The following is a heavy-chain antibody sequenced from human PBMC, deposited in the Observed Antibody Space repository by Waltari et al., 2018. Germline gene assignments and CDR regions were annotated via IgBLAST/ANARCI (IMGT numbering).Heavy chain of an antibody. Sequence: EVQLVESGGGLVQPGGSVRLSCAASGFTFSSYDMSWVRQAPGKGLEWVSAMMGSGGSTYYADSVKGRFTISRDNSKNTLYLQMNSLRAEDTAVYYCAKAPERAYYDFWSGYYNYFDYWGQGTLVTVSS. CDR1: GFTFSSYD. D-gene: IGHD3-3*01. J-gene: IGHJ4*02. CDR3: AKAPERAYYDFWSGYYNYFDY. CDR2: MMGSGGST. V-gene: IGHV3-23*04.